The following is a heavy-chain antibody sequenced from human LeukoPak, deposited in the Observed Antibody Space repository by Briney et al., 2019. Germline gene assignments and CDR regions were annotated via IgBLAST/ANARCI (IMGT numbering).Heavy chain of an antibody. Sequence: GGSLRLSCAASGFTFSSYEMNWVRQAPGKGLEWVSYISSSGSTIYYADSVKGRFAISRDNAKNSLYLQMNSLRAEDTAIYCCARIPSSGWYYFDYWGQGTLVTVSS. CDR1: GFTFSSYE. D-gene: IGHD6-19*01. CDR2: ISSSGSTI. V-gene: IGHV3-48*03. J-gene: IGHJ4*02. CDR3: ARIPSSGWYYFDY.